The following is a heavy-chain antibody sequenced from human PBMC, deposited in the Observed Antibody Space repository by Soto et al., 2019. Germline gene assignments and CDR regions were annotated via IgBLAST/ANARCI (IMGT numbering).Heavy chain of an antibody. V-gene: IGHV4-4*02. Sequence: QVLLQESGPGLVQPSGTLSLSSVVSGVSIGSNYYWGWVRQSPGKGLEWLGDMSHIGSVNYNPSLKCRVTISMDKSQNQFYLNLNSVTAADTAVYSCASSLGWYAIDYWGQGTLVSVSS. CDR1: GVSIGSNYY. J-gene: IGHJ4*02. D-gene: IGHD6-19*01. CDR2: MSHIGSV. CDR3: ASSLGWYAIDY.